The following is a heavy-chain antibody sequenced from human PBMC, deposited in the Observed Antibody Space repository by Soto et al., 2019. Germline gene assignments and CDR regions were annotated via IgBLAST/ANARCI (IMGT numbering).Heavy chain of an antibody. D-gene: IGHD2-2*01. CDR3: ASVPAAMSGWFDP. Sequence: QVQLQQWGAGLLKPSETLSLTCAVYGGSFSGYYWSWIRQPPGKGLEWIGEINHSGSTNYNPSLKSRVTISVDTSKNQFSLKLSSVTAADTAGYYCASVPAAMSGWFDPWGQGTLVTVSS. V-gene: IGHV4-34*01. J-gene: IGHJ5*02. CDR2: INHSGST. CDR1: GGSFSGYY.